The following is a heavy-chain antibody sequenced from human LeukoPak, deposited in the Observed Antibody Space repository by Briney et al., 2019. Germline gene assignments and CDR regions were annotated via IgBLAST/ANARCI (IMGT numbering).Heavy chain of an antibody. Sequence: SETLSLTCTVSGGSISSSSYYWGWIRQPPGKGLEWIGSIYYSGSTCYNPSLKSRVTISVDTSKNQFSLRLRSVTAADTAVYYCARVTGYMTEDYFDYWGQGTLITVSS. CDR1: GGSISSSSYY. D-gene: IGHD6-13*01. CDR2: IYYSGST. V-gene: IGHV4-39*07. CDR3: ARVTGYMTEDYFDY. J-gene: IGHJ4*02.